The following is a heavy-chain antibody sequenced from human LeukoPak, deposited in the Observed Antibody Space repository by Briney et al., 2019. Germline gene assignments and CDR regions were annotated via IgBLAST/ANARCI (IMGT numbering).Heavy chain of an antibody. Sequence: GGSLRLSCAASGFTFSSYGMHWVRQAPGKGLEWVAVVWYDGSNKYYADSVKGRFTISRDNSKNTLYLQMNSLRAEDTAVYYCARAVWDDILTGSIDYWGQGTLVTVSS. D-gene: IGHD3-9*01. CDR3: ARAVWDDILTGSIDY. J-gene: IGHJ4*02. CDR2: VWYDGSNK. CDR1: GFTFSSYG. V-gene: IGHV3-33*01.